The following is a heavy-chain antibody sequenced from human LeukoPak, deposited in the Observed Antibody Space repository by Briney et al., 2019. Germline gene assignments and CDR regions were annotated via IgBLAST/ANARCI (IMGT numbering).Heavy chain of an antibody. V-gene: IGHV3-23*01. J-gene: IGHJ3*02. CDR3: AKDIVVVPAAGDAFDI. D-gene: IGHD2-2*01. CDR2: ISGSGGST. CDR1: GFTFSTYA. Sequence: GGSLRLSCAASGFTFSTYAMSWVRQAPGKGLEWVSAISGSGGSTYYADSVKGRFTISRDNSKNTLYLQMDSLRAEDTARYFCAKDIVVVPAAGDAFDIWGRGTMVTVSS.